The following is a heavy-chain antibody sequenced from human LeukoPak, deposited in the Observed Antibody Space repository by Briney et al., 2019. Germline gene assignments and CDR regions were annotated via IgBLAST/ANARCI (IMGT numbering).Heavy chain of an antibody. D-gene: IGHD2-2*01. Sequence: SETLSLTCTVSGGSISSYYWSWIRQPPGKGLEWIGYIYYSGSTNYNPSLKSRVTISVDTSKNQFSLKLSSVTAADTAVYYCARSAEYCSGTSCSYYFDYWGQGTLVTVSS. CDR2: IYYSGST. V-gene: IGHV4-59*01. CDR3: ARSAEYCSGTSCSYYFDY. CDR1: GGSISSYY. J-gene: IGHJ4*02.